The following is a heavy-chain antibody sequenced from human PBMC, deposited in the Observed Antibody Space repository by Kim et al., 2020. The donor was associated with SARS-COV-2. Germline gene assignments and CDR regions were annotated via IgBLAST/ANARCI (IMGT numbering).Heavy chain of an antibody. CDR3: ARLNQRYYYDSSSPHGYGMDV. Sequence: SETLSLTCTVSGGSISSGGYYWSWIRQHPGKGLEWIGYIYYSGSTYYNPSLKSRVTISVDTSKNQFSLKLSSVTAADTAVYYCARLNQRYYYDSSSPHGYGMDVWGQGTTVTVSS. CDR2: IYYSGST. V-gene: IGHV4-31*03. J-gene: IGHJ6*02. CDR1: GGSISSGGYY. D-gene: IGHD3-22*01.